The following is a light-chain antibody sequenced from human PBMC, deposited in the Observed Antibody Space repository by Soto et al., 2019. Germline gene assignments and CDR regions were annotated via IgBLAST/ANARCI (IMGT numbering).Light chain of an antibody. CDR3: CAYAGNSNFS. CDR1: TSDVGSYKF. V-gene: IGLV2-23*03. J-gene: IGLJ2*01. Sequence: QSVLTQPASVSGSPGQSITISCTGTTSDVGSYKFVSWYQHLPGKAPKLVIFEGSERPSGISDRFSGSKSGNTASLTISGLQPEDEAYYYCCAYAGNSNFSFGGGTKLTVL. CDR2: EGS.